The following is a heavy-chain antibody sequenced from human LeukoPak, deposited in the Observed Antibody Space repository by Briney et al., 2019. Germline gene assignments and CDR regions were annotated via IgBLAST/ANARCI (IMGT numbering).Heavy chain of an antibody. CDR2: INPNSGGT. D-gene: IGHD3-10*01. CDR3: ARLQYGSGSYGAFDI. CDR1: GYTFTGYY. Sequence: GASVKVSCKASGYTFTGYYMHWVRQAPGQGLEWMGWINPNSGGTNYAQKFQGRVTMTRDTSISTAYMELSRLRSDDTAVYYCARLQYGSGSYGAFDIWGQGTMVTVSS. V-gene: IGHV1-2*02. J-gene: IGHJ3*02.